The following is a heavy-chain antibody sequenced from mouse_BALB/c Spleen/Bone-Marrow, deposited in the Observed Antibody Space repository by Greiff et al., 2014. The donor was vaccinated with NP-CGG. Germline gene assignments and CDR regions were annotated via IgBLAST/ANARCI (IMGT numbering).Heavy chain of an antibody. V-gene: IGHV1-54*01. CDR2: INPGSGGA. CDR1: GYAFTNYL. J-gene: IGHJ2*01. Sequence: VQLKQSGAELVRPGTAVNVSCKASGYAFTNYLIEWVKQRPGQGLEWIGVINPGSGGANYNEKFKGKATLTADKSSSTAYMQLSSLTSDDSAVYFCARFGRDYFDYWGQGTTLTVSS. CDR3: ARFGRDYFDY.